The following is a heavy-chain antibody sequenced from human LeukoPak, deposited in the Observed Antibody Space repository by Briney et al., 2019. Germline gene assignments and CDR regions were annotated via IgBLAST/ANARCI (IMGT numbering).Heavy chain of an antibody. Sequence: SETLSLTCAVYGGSFSGYYWSWIRQPPGKGLEWIGEINHSGSTNYNPSLKSRVTISVDTSENQFSLKLSSVTAADTAVYYCARGSPYGRNWFDPWGQGTLVTVSS. CDR2: INHSGST. CDR1: GGSFSGYY. CDR3: ARGSPYGRNWFDP. V-gene: IGHV4-34*01. J-gene: IGHJ5*02. D-gene: IGHD3-10*01.